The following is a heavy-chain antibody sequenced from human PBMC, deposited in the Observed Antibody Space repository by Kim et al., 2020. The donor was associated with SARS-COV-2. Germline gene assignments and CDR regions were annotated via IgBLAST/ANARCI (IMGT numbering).Heavy chain of an antibody. CDR1: GYTLTELS. Sequence: ASVKVSCKVSGYTLTELSMHWVRQAPGKGLEWMGGFDPEDGETIYAQKFQGRVTMTEDTSTNTAYMELSSLRSEDTAVYYCATGRVAGPPAWFDPWGQGTLVTVSS. CDR3: ATGRVAGPPAWFDP. CDR2: FDPEDGET. D-gene: IGHD2-15*01. V-gene: IGHV1-24*01. J-gene: IGHJ5*02.